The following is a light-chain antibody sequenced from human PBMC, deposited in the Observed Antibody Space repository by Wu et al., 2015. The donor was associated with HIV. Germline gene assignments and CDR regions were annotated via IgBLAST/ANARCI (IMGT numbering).Light chain of an antibody. J-gene: IGKJ2*01. V-gene: IGKV3-11*01. CDR3: QQRRYWPLYT. Sequence: TQSPSTLSASVGERATLSCRASQSVASFLAWYQQKPGQAPRLLIYDASNRATGIPARFSGSGSGTDFTLTISSLEPEDFAVYYCQQRRYWPLYTFGQGTKLEIK. CDR2: DAS. CDR1: QSVASF.